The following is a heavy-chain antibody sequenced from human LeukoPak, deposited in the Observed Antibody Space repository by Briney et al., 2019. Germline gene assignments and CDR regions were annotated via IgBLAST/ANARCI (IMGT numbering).Heavy chain of an antibody. CDR1: GFTFSYYT. CDR3: ARVLNYYDSSGYYFSY. Sequence: GGSVRLSCAASGFTFSYYTMHWVRQAPGKGLEWLAVISSDGSNEYYADSVKRPFTISRDNSKNTLYLQTNSLRVEDTAVYYCARVLNYYDSSGYYFSYWGQGTLVTDSS. CDR2: ISSDGSNE. D-gene: IGHD3-22*01. V-gene: IGHV3-30-3*01. J-gene: IGHJ4*02.